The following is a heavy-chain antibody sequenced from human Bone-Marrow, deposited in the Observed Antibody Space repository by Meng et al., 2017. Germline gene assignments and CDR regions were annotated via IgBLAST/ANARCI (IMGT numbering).Heavy chain of an antibody. D-gene: IGHD3-16*02. J-gene: IGHJ3*02. CDR1: GYTFTGYY. CDR2: INPNSGGT. CDR3: ASYDYVWGSYRYDAFDI. Sequence: ASVKVSCKASGYTFTGYYMHWVRQAPGQGLEWMGWINPNSGGTNYAQKFQGRVTMTRDTSISTAYMELSRLRSDDTAVYYCASYDYVWGSYRYDAFDIWGQGTMVTVSS. V-gene: IGHV1-2*02.